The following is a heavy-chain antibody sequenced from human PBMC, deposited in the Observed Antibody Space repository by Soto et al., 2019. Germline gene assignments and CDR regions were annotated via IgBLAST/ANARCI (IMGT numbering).Heavy chain of an antibody. CDR2: ISGSGGST. V-gene: IGHV3-23*01. CDR3: AKKVGVVVPAARRRRYYGMDV. Sequence: GGSLRLSCAASGFTFSSYAMSWVRQAPGKGLEWVSAISGSGGSTYYADSVKGRFTISRDNSKNTLYLQMNSLRAEDTAVYYGAKKVGVVVPAARRRRYYGMDVWGQGTTVTVSS. D-gene: IGHD2-2*01. J-gene: IGHJ6*02. CDR1: GFTFSSYA.